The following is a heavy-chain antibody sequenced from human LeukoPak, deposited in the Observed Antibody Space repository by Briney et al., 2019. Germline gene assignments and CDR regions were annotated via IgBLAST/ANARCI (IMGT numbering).Heavy chain of an antibody. CDR2: INHSGST. CDR1: GGSFIGYY. Sequence: PSETLSLTCAVYGGSFIGYYWSWIRQPPGKGLEWIGEINHSGSTNYNPSLKSRVTISVDTSKNQFSLKLSSVTAADTAVYYCAIRLAAGFYFDYWGQGTLVTVSS. J-gene: IGHJ4*02. V-gene: IGHV4-34*01. CDR3: AIRLAAGFYFDY. D-gene: IGHD6-13*01.